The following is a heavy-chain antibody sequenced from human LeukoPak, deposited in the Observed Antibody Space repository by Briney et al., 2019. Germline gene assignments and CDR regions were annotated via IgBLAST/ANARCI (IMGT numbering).Heavy chain of an antibody. J-gene: IGHJ3*02. CDR1: GFTFTTSA. Sequence: GASVKVSCKASGFTFTTSAMQWVRQARGQRLEWIGWIVVGSGNTNYAQKFQDRVTFTRDMPTSTAYMDLSSLRSEDTAVYYCASPWYSSGLDAFDIWGQGTMVTVSS. CDR2: IVVGSGNT. D-gene: IGHD6-19*01. V-gene: IGHV1-58*02. CDR3: ASPWYSSGLDAFDI.